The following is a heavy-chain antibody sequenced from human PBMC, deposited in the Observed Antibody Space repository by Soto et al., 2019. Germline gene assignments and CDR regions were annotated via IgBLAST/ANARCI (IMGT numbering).Heavy chain of an antibody. V-gene: IGHV4-59*01. Sequence: SSETLSLTCTVSGGSISSYYWSWIGQPPGKGLEWIGCIYYSGSTNYNPSLKSRVTISVDTSKNQFSLKLSSVTAADTAVYYCARVNGSQYSCSYYYYGMDVWGQGTTVTVSS. J-gene: IGHJ6*02. D-gene: IGHD6-6*01. CDR3: ARVNGSQYSCSYYYYGMDV. CDR1: GGSISSYY. CDR2: IYYSGST.